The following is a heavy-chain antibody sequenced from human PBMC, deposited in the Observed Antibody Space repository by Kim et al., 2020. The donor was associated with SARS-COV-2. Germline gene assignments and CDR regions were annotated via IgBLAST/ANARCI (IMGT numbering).Heavy chain of an antibody. CDR1: GFTFSTYG. Sequence: GGSLRLSCAASGFTFSTYGMHWVRQAPGKGLEWVAVISYDGSNKYYADSVKGRFTISRDNSKNTLYLQMNSLRAEDTAVYYCAKDRSRLLWFGELLPYFDYWGQGTLVTVSS. J-gene: IGHJ4*02. V-gene: IGHV3-30*18. CDR2: ISYDGSNK. CDR3: AKDRSRLLWFGELLPYFDY. D-gene: IGHD3-10*01.